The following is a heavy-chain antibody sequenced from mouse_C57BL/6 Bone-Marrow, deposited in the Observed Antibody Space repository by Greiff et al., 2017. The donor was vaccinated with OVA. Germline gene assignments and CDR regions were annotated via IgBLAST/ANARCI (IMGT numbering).Heavy chain of an antibody. J-gene: IGHJ2*01. CDR3: ARGRTLLLGAWDDY. D-gene: IGHD4-1*01. V-gene: IGHV1-55*01. CDR2: IYPGSGST. CDR1: GYTFTSYW. Sequence: VQLQQPGAELVKPGASVKMSCQASGYTFTSYWITWVKQRPGQGLEWIGDIYPGSGSTNYNEKFKSKATLTVDTSSSTAYMQLSSLTSEDSAVYYCARGRTLLLGAWDDYWGQGTTLTVSS.